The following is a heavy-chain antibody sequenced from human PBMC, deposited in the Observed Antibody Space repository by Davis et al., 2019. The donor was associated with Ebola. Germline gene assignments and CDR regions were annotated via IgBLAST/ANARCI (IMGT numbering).Heavy chain of an antibody. CDR3: ARGEIVVVVAATGYFDY. Sequence: ASVKVSCKASGYTFTSYYMHWVRQAPGQGLEWMGIINPSGGSTSYAQKFQGRVTITADKSTSTAYMELSSLRSEDTAVYYCARGEIVVVVAATGYFDYWGQGTLVTVSS. V-gene: IGHV1-46*01. CDR2: INPSGGST. CDR1: GYTFTSYY. D-gene: IGHD2-15*01. J-gene: IGHJ4*02.